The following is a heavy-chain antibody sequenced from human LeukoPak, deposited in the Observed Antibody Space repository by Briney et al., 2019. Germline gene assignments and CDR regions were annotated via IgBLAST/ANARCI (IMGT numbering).Heavy chain of an antibody. Sequence: GGSLRLSCAASGFTFSSYAMSWVRQAPGKGLEWVSAISGSGGSTYYADSVKGRFTISRDNSKNTLYLQMNSLRAEDTAVYYCTTAVWSGVDYWGQGTLVTVSS. CDR2: ISGSGGST. J-gene: IGHJ4*02. D-gene: IGHD3-3*01. CDR1: GFTFSSYA. CDR3: TTAVWSGVDY. V-gene: IGHV3-23*01.